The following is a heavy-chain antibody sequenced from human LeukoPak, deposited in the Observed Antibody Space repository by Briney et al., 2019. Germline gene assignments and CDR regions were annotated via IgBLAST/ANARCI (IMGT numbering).Heavy chain of an antibody. J-gene: IGHJ4*02. CDR1: GGSISSGDYY. D-gene: IGHD6-13*01. Sequence: SETLSLTCTVSGGSISSGDYYWSWIRQPPGKGLEWIGYIYYSGSTYYNPSLKSRVTISVDTSKNQFSLKLSSVTAADTAVYYCARAWYGYSSSWYYFDYWGQGTLVTVSS. CDR3: ARAWYGYSSSWYYFDY. V-gene: IGHV4-30-4*01. CDR2: IYYSGST.